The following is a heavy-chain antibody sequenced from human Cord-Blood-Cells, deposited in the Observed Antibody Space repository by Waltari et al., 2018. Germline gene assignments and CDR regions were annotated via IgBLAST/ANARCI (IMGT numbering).Heavy chain of an antibody. V-gene: IGHV1-69*01. Sequence: QVQLVQSGAGVRRPGSSVKFSCKASGGTFSSSAIIWLRRAPGQGLEWMGGIIPIFGTANYAQKFQGRVTITADESTSTAYMELSSLRSEDTAVYYCARDSPGYYLWFDPWGQGTLVTVSS. D-gene: IGHD3-3*01. CDR1: GGTFSSSA. CDR3: ARDSPGYYLWFDP. J-gene: IGHJ5*02. CDR2: IIPIFGTA.